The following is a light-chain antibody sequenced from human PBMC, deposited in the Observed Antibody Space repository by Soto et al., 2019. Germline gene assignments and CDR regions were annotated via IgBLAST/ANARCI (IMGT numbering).Light chain of an antibody. J-gene: IGKJ4*01. Sequence: EIVLTQSPVTLSWSPGERATLSCRASQSVSSTYLAWYQQKPGQAPRLLIYAASSRAPGIPDRFSGSGSGTDFTLTISRLGPEDFAVYFCQQYDGSPLTFGGGTKVEIK. CDR3: QQYDGSPLT. CDR2: AAS. V-gene: IGKV3-20*01. CDR1: QSVSSTY.